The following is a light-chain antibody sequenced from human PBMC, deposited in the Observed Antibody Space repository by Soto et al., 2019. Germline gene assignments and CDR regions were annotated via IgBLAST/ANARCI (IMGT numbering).Light chain of an antibody. CDR1: QSSSSW. CDR3: QQYNSYPRT. J-gene: IGKJ1*01. Sequence: DIQLSQSPSTLSASVGDRVTITCRASQSSSSWWAWYQQKPGTAPKLLIYTASTLESGVQSRFSGRGSGTAVTRTISGLQPDDFAPHYCQQYNSYPRTCGKGTKVEFK. CDR2: TAS. V-gene: IGKV1-5*03.